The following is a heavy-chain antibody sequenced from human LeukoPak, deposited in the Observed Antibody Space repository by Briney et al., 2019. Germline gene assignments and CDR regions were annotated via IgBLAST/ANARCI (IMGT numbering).Heavy chain of an antibody. D-gene: IGHD1-20*01. J-gene: IGHJ4*02. CDR3: ARDLTGTGDY. V-gene: IGHV3-30-3*01. CDR2: ISSDGSTK. CDR1: GFTFSTYT. Sequence: GRSLRLSCAASGFTFSTYTMHWARQAPGKGLEWVAFISSDGSTKYYADSVKGRFTISRDSSKNTLYLQMNSLRAEDTALYYCARDLTGTGDYWGQGTLVTVSS.